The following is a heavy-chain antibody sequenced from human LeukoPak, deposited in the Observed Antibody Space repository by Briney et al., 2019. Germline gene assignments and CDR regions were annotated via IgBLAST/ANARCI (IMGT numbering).Heavy chain of an antibody. CDR1: GYTFTSYD. J-gene: IGHJ4*02. CDR3: AINQMANYYDGSGYYSG. V-gene: IGHV1-8*01. D-gene: IGHD3-22*01. CDR2: MNPNSGNT. Sequence: ASVKVSCKASGYTFTSYDINWVRQATGQGLEWMGWMNPNSGNTGYAQKFQGRVTMTRNTSISTAYMELSSLRSEDTAVYYCAINQMANYYDGSGYYSGWGQGTLVTVSS.